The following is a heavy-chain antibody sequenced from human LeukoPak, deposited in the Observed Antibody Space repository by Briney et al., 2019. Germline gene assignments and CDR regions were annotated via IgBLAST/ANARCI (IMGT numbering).Heavy chain of an antibody. CDR3: AKHYETTFDY. V-gene: IGHV1-8*03. CDR1: GYTFTRYD. Sequence: GASVKVSCEASGYTFTRYDINWMRQATGQEPEWMGYINPNTGKAGYAQKFQGGVTITRDTSINTVYMELSSLRSEDTAVYYCAKHYETTFDYWGQGTLVTVSS. J-gene: IGHJ4*02. CDR2: INPNTGKA. D-gene: IGHD3-3*01.